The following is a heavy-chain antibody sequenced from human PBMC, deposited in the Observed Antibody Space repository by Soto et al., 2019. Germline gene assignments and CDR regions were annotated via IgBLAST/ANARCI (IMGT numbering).Heavy chain of an antibody. CDR1: GYTFTNYA. Sequence: QVQLVQSGAEEKKPGASVKVSCKASGYTFTNYAMHRVRQAPGQRLEWMGWINAGNGNTKYSQKFQGRVTITRDTSASTAYMELSSLTSEDTAVYHCASSATTADYYYGTDVWGQGTTVTVSS. D-gene: IGHD1-26*01. CDR3: ASSATTADYYYGTDV. CDR2: INAGNGNT. J-gene: IGHJ6*02. V-gene: IGHV1-3*05.